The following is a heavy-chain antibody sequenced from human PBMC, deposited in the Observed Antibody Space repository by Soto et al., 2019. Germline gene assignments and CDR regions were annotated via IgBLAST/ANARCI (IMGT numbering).Heavy chain of an antibody. V-gene: IGHV3-21*01. CDR1: GFTFSSYS. J-gene: IGHJ3*02. CDR3: ARDVPTMVRGVIISVGAFDI. D-gene: IGHD3-10*01. CDR2: ISSSSSYI. Sequence: PGGSLRLSCAASGFTFSSYSMNWVRQAPGKGLEWVSSISSSSSYIYYADSVKGRFTISRDNAKNSLYLQMNSLRAEDTAVYYCARDVPTMVRGVIISVGAFDIWGQGTMVTV.